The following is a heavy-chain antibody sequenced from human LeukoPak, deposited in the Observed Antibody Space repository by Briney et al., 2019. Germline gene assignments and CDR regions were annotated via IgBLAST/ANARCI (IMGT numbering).Heavy chain of an antibody. CDR1: GGSISPYY. CDR2: ISHSGTT. V-gene: IGHV4-59*12. CDR3: AREGAVPGIDP. Sequence: SETLSLTCTVSGGSISPYYWNWIRQPPGKGLEWIGTISHSGTTDYKSTLESRLTISMDTSKNLFSLRLTSVTAADTAVYYCAREGAVPGIDPWGQGTLVTVSS. J-gene: IGHJ5*02. D-gene: IGHD3-16*01.